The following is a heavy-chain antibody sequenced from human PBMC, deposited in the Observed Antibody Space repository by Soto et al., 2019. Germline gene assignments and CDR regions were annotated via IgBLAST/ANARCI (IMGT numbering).Heavy chain of an antibody. CDR3: ATWRGSSWFDY. CDR2: IYFGESNP. V-gene: IGHV5-51*01. CDR1: GYSLSTYW. J-gene: IGHJ4*02. Sequence: PGEALKISCKGSGYSLSTYWIAWVRQMPGKGLEWMGNIYFGESNPRYSPSFQGQVTISADKSISTAYLQWSSLKASDTAMYYCATWRGSSWFDYWGQGTPVTVSS. D-gene: IGHD6-13*01.